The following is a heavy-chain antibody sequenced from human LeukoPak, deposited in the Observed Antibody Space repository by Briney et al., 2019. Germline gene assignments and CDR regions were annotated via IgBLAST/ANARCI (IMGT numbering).Heavy chain of an antibody. CDR1: GGSITSYY. V-gene: IGHV4-4*07. J-gene: IGHJ5*02. CDR2: IYSSGTT. Sequence: PSETLSLTCSVSGGSITSYYWSWIRQPAGKGLEWIGRIYSSGTTNYNPSLKSRVAMSVDTSKNQFSLKLTSVTAADTAMYYCTGDPGRGANWFDPWGQGTLVTVSS. CDR3: TGDPGRGANWFDP.